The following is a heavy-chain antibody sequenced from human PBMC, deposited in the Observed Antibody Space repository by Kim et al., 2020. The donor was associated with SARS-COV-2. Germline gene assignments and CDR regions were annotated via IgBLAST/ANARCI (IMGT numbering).Heavy chain of an antibody. D-gene: IGHD1-26*01. CDR1: GGTFSSYA. CDR2: IIPIFGTA. Sequence: SVKVSCKASGGTFSSYAISWVRQAPGQGLEWMGGIIPIFGTANYAQKFQGRVTITADESTSTAYMELSSLRSEDTAVYYCARPPTYSGNYTTAFDIWGQGTMVTVSS. CDR3: ARPPTYSGNYTTAFDI. V-gene: IGHV1-69*13. J-gene: IGHJ3*02.